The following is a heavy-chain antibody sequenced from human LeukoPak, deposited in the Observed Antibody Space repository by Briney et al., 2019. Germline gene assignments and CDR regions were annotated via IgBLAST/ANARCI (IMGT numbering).Heavy chain of an antibody. CDR2: IKKDGSEK. CDR3: ARDLSGVTGYTYGRGIDY. V-gene: IGHV3-7*01. CDR1: GFTFSDYY. D-gene: IGHD5-18*01. J-gene: IGHJ4*02. Sequence: GGSVRLSCAASGFTFSDYYMSWIRQAPGKGLEWVANIKKDGSEKYYVDSVKGRFTISRDNAKTSLYLQMNSLRAEDTAVYYCARDLSGVTGYTYGRGIDYWGQGTLVTVSS.